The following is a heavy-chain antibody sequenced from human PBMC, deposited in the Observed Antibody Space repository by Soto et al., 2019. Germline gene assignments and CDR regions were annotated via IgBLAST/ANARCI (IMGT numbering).Heavy chain of an antibody. Sequence: QITLKESGPTLVEPTQTLTLTCAFSGFSLSTSAVGVGWIRQSPGKALEWLALIYWDDDKRYSPSLKSRLTITKDTSKNQVVLTMTTLDPVQTVTYYCAQQLTGGSGWHRADAYWGQGTRVTVSS. CDR2: IYWDDDK. CDR3: AQQLTGGSGWHRADAY. J-gene: IGHJ4*02. D-gene: IGHD6-19*01. CDR1: GFSLSTSAVG. V-gene: IGHV2-5*02.